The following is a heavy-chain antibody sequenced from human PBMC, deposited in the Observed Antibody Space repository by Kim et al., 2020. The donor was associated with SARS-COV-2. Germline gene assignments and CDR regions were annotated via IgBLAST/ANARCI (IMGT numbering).Heavy chain of an antibody. Sequence: ASVKVSCKASGYTFTSYGISWVRQAPGQGLEWMGWISAYNGNTNYAQKLQGRVTMTTDTSTSTAYMELRSLRSDDTAVYYCAREPHYYDSSGYYYDYWGQGTLVTVSS. J-gene: IGHJ4*02. V-gene: IGHV1-18*01. CDR1: GYTFTSYG. CDR2: ISAYNGNT. CDR3: AREPHYYDSSGYYYDY. D-gene: IGHD3-22*01.